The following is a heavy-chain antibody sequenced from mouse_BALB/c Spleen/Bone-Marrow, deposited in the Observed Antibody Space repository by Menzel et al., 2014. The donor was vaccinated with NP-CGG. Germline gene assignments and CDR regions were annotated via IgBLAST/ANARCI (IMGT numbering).Heavy chain of an antibody. CDR2: ISSGGGST. V-gene: IGHV5-12-1*01. Sequence: EVKLMESGGGLVKPGGSLKLSCAASGFAFSSYDMSWVRQTPEKRLEWVAYISSGGGSTYYPDTVKGRFTISRDNAKNTRYLQMSSLKSEDTAMYYCAREVLRDYFDYWGQGTTLTVSS. CDR1: GFAFSSYD. CDR3: AREVLRDYFDY. J-gene: IGHJ2*01. D-gene: IGHD1-1*01.